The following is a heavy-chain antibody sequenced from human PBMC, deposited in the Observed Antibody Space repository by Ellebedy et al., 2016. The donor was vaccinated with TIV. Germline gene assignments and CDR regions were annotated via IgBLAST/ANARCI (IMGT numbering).Heavy chain of an antibody. Sequence: GGSLRLSCAASGFTFSSYSMNWVRQAPGKGLEWVSSISSSSSYIYYADSVKGRFTISRDNAKNSLYLQMNSRRAEDTAVYYCARDPGGGGDYGDNWFDPWGRGTVVTVSS. CDR2: ISSSSSYI. CDR1: GFTFSSYS. V-gene: IGHV3-21*01. CDR3: ARDPGGGGDYGDNWFDP. D-gene: IGHD4-17*01. J-gene: IGHJ5*02.